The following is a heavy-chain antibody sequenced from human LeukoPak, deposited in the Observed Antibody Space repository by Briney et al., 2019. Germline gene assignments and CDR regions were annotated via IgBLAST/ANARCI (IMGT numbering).Heavy chain of an antibody. CDR2: IYYSGST. V-gene: IGHV4-30-4*01. J-gene: IGHJ5*02. CDR1: GGSISTGDYY. CDR3: AVGHYYHSSGYLFDP. Sequence: SETLSLTCTVSGGSISTGDYYWSWIRQRPGKGLEYIGYIYYSGSTYYNPSLKSRITISVDTSKNQFSLKLSSVPAADTAVYYCAVGHYYHSSGYLFDPWGQGTLVTVSS. D-gene: IGHD3-22*01.